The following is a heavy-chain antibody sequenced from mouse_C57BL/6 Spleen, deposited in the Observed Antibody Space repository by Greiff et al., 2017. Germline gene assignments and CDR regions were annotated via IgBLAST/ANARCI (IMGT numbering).Heavy chain of an antibody. CDR2: INPNNGGT. Sequence: EVQLQQSGPELVKPGASVKIPCKASGYTFTDYNMDWVKQSHGKSLEWIGDINPNNGGTIYNQKFKGKATLTVDKSSSTAYMELRSLTSEDTAVYYCARGYYGSSTGAMDYWGQGTSVTVSS. D-gene: IGHD1-1*01. CDR1: GYTFTDYN. J-gene: IGHJ4*01. V-gene: IGHV1-18*01. CDR3: ARGYYGSSTGAMDY.